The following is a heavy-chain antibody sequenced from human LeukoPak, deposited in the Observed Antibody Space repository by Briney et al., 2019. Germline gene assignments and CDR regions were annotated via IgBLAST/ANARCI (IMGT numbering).Heavy chain of an antibody. Sequence: PSETLSLTCTVSGDSINSYYWSWVRQPPGKGLEWIAYVYSSGRTNYNPSLKSRVTIPLETSSSQTSLQLTCRHTADTAVYYLCGNRNALDDTNWLVPWGAGTLVIVS. CDR2: VYSSGRT. V-gene: IGHV4-59*01. J-gene: IGHJ5*02. CDR3: CGNRNALDDTNWLVP. D-gene: IGHD1-1*01. CDR1: GDSINSYY.